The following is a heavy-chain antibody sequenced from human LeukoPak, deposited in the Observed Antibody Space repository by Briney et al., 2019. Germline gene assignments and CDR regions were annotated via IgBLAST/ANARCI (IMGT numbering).Heavy chain of an antibody. V-gene: IGHV3-74*01. D-gene: IGHD4-17*01. Sequence: GGSLRLSCAASGFTFSSYWMHWVRHAPGKGLVWVSRINSDGSSTSYADSVKGRFTISRDNAKNTLYLQMNSLRAEDTAVYYCARDFTGDYGDYCPYWGQGTLVTVSS. CDR3: ARDFTGDYGDYCPY. J-gene: IGHJ4*02. CDR2: INSDGSST. CDR1: GFTFSSYW.